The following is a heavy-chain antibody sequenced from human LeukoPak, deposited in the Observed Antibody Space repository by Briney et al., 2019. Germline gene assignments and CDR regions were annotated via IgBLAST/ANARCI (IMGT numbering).Heavy chain of an antibody. CDR1: GFTFSSYA. D-gene: IGHD2-2*01. CDR3: ARPYCSSTSCYSWLDY. V-gene: IGHV3-64*01. CDR2: ISSNGGST. Sequence: HAGGSLRLSCAASGFTFSSYAMHWVRQAPGRGLEYVSAISSNGGSTYYANSVKGRFTISRDNSKNTLYLQMGSLRAEDMAVYYCARPYCSSTSCYSWLDYWGQGTLVTVSS. J-gene: IGHJ4*02.